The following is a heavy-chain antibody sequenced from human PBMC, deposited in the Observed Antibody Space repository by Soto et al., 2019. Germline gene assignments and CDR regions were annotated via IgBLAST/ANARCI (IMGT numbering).Heavy chain of an antibody. Sequence: APVKVSCKGAGYAFTGYYMHWVRQAPGQGLEWMGWINPNSGGINYAQKFQGWVTMTRDTSISTAYMELSRLRSDDTAVYYCGRADSIAAATSGYYFDYWGQGTLVTVSS. CDR1: GYAFTGYY. D-gene: IGHD6-13*01. CDR2: INPNSGGI. CDR3: GRADSIAAATSGYYFDY. J-gene: IGHJ4*02. V-gene: IGHV1-2*04.